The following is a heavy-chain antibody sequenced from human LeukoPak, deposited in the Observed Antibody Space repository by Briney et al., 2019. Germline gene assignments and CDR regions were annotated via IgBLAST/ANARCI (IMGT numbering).Heavy chain of an antibody. CDR3: ARDRELLWFGEPSYYFDY. CDR2: ISAYNGNT. CDR1: GYTFTSYG. V-gene: IGHV1-18*01. J-gene: IGHJ4*02. Sequence: ASVKVSCKASGYTFTSYGISWVRQAPGQGLEWMGWISAYNGNTNYAQKLQGRVTLTTDTSTSTAYMELRSLGSDDTAVYYCARDRELLWFGEPSYYFDYWGQGTLVTVSS. D-gene: IGHD3-10*01.